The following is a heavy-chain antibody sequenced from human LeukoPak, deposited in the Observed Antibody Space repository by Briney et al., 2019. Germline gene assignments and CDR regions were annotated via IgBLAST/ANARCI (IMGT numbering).Heavy chain of an antibody. V-gene: IGHV4-61*02. CDR1: GGSISSGSYY. D-gene: IGHD2-21*02. J-gene: IGHJ4*02. CDR3: ARGSSPHPDCGGDCYSRPLDY. CDR2: IYTSGST. Sequence: PSETLSLTCTVSGGSISSGSYYWSWIRQPAGKGLEWIGRIYTSGSTNYNPSLKSRVTMSVDTSKNQFSLKLSSVTAADTAVYYCARGSSPHPDCGGDCYSRPLDYWGQGTLVTVSS.